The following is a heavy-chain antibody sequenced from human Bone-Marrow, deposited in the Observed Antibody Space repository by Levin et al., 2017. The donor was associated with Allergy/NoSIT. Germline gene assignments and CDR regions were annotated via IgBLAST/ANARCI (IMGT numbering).Heavy chain of an antibody. CDR3: ARASFGLVGGDDY. CDR2: IYYSGST. D-gene: IGHD3/OR15-3a*01. V-gene: IGHV4-61*01. J-gene: IGHJ4*02. Sequence: SQTLSLTCTVSGGSVSSGSYYWSWIRQPPGKGLEWIGYIYYSGSTNYNPSLKSRVTISVDTSKNQFSLKLSSVTAADTAVYYCARASFGLVGGDDYWGQGTLVTVSS. CDR1: GGSVSSGSYY.